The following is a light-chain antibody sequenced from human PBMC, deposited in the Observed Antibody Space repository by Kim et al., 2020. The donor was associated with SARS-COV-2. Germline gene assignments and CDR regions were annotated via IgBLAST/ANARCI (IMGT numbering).Light chain of an antibody. J-gene: IGLJ3*02. V-gene: IGLV4-69*01. CDR3: QTWGTGIWV. Sequence: SVKLTCTLSSGHSSNTIAWHQQQPEKGTRYLMKLKSDGSHSKGDGIPDRFSGSSSGAERYLTISGRQSEDEADYYCQTWGTGIWVFGGGTQLTVL. CDR1: SGHSSNT. CDR2: LKSDGSH.